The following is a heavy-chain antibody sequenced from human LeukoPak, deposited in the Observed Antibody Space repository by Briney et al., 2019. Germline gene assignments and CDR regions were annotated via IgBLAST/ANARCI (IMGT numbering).Heavy chain of an antibody. Sequence: SVKVSCKASGGTFSSYAISWVRQAPGQGLEWMGGIIPIFSTANYAQKFQGRVTITADESTSTAYMELSSLRSEDTAVYYCARVQRGKDYDILTGYYDDAFDIWGQGTMVTVSS. J-gene: IGHJ3*02. D-gene: IGHD3-9*01. V-gene: IGHV1-69*13. CDR1: GGTFSSYA. CDR2: IIPIFSTA. CDR3: ARVQRGKDYDILTGYYDDAFDI.